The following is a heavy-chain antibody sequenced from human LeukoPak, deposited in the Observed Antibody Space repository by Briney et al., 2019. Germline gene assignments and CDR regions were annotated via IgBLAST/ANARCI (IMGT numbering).Heavy chain of an antibody. CDR1: GGSITSSTYY. CDR2: IYYSGTT. J-gene: IGHJ4*02. V-gene: IGHV4-39*01. D-gene: IGHD5-12*01. CDR3: VRQNLLVATSNPTFDY. Sequence: PSETLSLTCTVSGGSITSSTYYWGWIRQPPGKGLEWIGSIYYSGTTYYNPSLKSRVTISVDTSKNQFSLKVSSETAADTAVYYCVRQNLLVATSNPTFDYWGQGTLVTVSS.